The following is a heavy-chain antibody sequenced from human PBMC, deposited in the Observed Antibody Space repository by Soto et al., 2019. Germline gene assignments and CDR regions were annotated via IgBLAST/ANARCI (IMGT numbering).Heavy chain of an antibody. CDR1: GFTFGDYA. Sequence: PGWSLRLSCKAAGFTFGDYAMSWVRQAPGKGLEWVGFIRSKAYGGTTEYAASVKGRFTISRDDSKSIAYLQMNSLKTEDTAVYYCTRDYYGDYVGWYFDLWGRGTLVTGSS. V-gene: IGHV3-49*04. J-gene: IGHJ2*01. CDR2: IRSKAYGGTT. CDR3: TRDYYGDYVGWYFDL. D-gene: IGHD4-17*01.